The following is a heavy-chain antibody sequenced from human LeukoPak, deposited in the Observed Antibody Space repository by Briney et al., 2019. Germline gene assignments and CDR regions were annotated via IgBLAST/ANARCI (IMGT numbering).Heavy chain of an antibody. D-gene: IGHD3-22*01. CDR3: ARDMTPWGSIRHSSGCTN. V-gene: IGHV3-30*02. CDR1: GFTFSSYG. J-gene: IGHJ4*02. Sequence: PGGSLRLSCAASGFTFSSYGMHWVRQAPGKGLEWVAFIRYDGSNKYYADSVKGRFTISRDNSKNTLYLQMNSLRAEDTAVYYCARDMTPWGSIRHSSGCTNWGQGTLVTVSS. CDR2: IRYDGSNK.